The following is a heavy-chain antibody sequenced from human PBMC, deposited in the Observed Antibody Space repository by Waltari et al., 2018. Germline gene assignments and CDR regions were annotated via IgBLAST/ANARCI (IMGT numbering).Heavy chain of an antibody. Sequence: QVQLQASGPGLVKTSETLSHTGTVPGCSISIYSCSWIRPPAGKGLEWIGRLSTSGSTNYTPSLKSRVTLSVDTSKNQFSLKPSSGTAADTAVYYCARDDLLLSVGYNWFDPWGQGTLVTVSS. V-gene: IGHV4-4*07. CDR2: LSTSGST. CDR3: ARDDLLLSVGYNWFDP. D-gene: IGHD1-26*01. CDR1: GCSISIYS. J-gene: IGHJ5*02.